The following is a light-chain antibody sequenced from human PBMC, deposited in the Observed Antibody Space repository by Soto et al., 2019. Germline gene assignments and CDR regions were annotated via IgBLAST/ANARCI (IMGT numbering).Light chain of an antibody. J-gene: IGKJ3*01. CDR3: QQYNNWPFT. Sequence: IVMSKSHATLSVSPGERATLSCRASQSVSSKLAWYQQKPGQAPRLLIYGASTRATGIPARFSGSGSGTEFTLTISSLQSEDFAVYYCQQYNNWPFTFGPGTKVDI. V-gene: IGKV3D-15*01. CDR2: GAS. CDR1: QSVSSK.